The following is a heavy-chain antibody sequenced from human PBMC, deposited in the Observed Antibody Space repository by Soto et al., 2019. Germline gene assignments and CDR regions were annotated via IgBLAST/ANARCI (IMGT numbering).Heavy chain of an antibody. CDR2: INAGNGDT. V-gene: IGHV1-3*01. D-gene: IGHD4-4*01. CDR3: ATQGGTTTEFDF. Sequence: GASVKVSCKASGYRFSTFAIHWVRQAPGQRLEWMGWINAGNGDTKYSEKFQGRVTITGRTSASTAYMDLSSLRSEDTAVYYCATQGGTTTEFDFWGQGTLVTVSS. J-gene: IGHJ4*02. CDR1: GYRFSTFA.